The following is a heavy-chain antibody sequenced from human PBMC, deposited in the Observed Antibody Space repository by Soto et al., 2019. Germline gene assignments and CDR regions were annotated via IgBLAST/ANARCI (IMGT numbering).Heavy chain of an antibody. CDR3: AKDLVVVVPRGFDP. J-gene: IGHJ5*02. CDR2: IWYDGNNK. V-gene: IGHV3-33*06. Sequence: GGSLRLSCTASGFTFDSYGMHWVRQAPAKGLEWVALIWYDGNNKYYADSVKGRFTISRDNSKNTLFLQMNSLRAEDTAVYYCAKDLVVVVPRGFDPWGQGTLVTVSS. CDR1: GFTFDSYG. D-gene: IGHD3-22*01.